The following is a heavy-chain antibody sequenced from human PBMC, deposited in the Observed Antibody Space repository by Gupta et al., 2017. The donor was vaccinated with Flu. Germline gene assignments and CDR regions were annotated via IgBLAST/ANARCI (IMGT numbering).Heavy chain of an antibody. Sequence: QEQVVESGGGVVQPGRSPRLSCAAFGFSFSNYGMHWVRQAPGKGLEWVAVTSYDGSSKDYAESVRGRFTISRDNSKNTLYLQMNSLRNEDTAVYYCAKDWRWNYNNYGMNVWGQGTTVTVSS. CDR1: GFSFSNYG. J-gene: IGHJ6*02. CDR3: AKDWRWNYNNYGMNV. CDR2: TSYDGSSK. D-gene: IGHD1-7*01. V-gene: IGHV3-30*18.